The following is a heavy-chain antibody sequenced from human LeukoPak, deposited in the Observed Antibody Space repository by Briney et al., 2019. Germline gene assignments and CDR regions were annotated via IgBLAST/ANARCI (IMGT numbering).Heavy chain of an antibody. V-gene: IGHV3-23*01. CDR2: IGSSGGRT. Sequence: AGSLRLSCAASGFNFITAAMTWVRQAPGKGLEWVSLIGSSGGRTYYADSVKGRFTISRDNSNHTLSLQMNSLRVEDTAIYYCVKDLQLSTWGLGTMVTVSS. CDR1: GFNFITAA. D-gene: IGHD5-24*01. CDR3: VKDLQLST. J-gene: IGHJ3*01.